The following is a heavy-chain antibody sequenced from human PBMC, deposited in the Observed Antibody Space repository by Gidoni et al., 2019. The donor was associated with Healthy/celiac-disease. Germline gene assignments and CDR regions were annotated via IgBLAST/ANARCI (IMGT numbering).Heavy chain of an antibody. D-gene: IGHD3-10*01. Sequence: EVQLVESGGGLVQPGRSLRLSCTASGFPFGASAMRCVRQAPGKGLEWVGFIRSKAYGGTTEYAASVKGRFTISRDDSKSIAYLQMNSLKTEDTAVYYCTRGQDGYYYGSGSYYLVASVDYWGQGTLVTVSS. CDR3: TRGQDGYYYGSGSYYLVASVDY. V-gene: IGHV3-49*04. CDR2: IRSKAYGGTT. CDR1: GFPFGASA. J-gene: IGHJ4*02.